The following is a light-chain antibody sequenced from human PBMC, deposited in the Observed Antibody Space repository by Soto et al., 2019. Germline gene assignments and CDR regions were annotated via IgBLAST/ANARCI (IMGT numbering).Light chain of an antibody. J-gene: IGLJ2*01. CDR3: SSHTSTSTVV. CDR2: EVS. CDR1: SSDVGGYNY. Sequence: QSALTQPASVSGSPGQSITISCTGTSSDVGGYNYVSWYQQYPGKAPKLMIYEVSNRPSGVSNRFSGSKSDNTASLTISGLQAEDGADYYCSSHTSTSTVVFGGGTKLTVL. V-gene: IGLV2-14*01.